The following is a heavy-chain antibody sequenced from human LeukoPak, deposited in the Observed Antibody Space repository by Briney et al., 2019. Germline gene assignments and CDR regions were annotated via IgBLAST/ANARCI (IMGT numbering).Heavy chain of an antibody. CDR2: INPNSGGT. Sequence: ASVKVSCKASGYTFTGYYMHWVRQAPGQGLEWMGWINPNSGGTNYAQKFQGRVTMTRDTSISTAYMELSRLRSDDTAVYYCARERTYSGYDYFDYWGQGTLVTVSS. V-gene: IGHV1-2*02. D-gene: IGHD5-12*01. CDR1: GYTFTGYY. CDR3: ARERTYSGYDYFDY. J-gene: IGHJ4*02.